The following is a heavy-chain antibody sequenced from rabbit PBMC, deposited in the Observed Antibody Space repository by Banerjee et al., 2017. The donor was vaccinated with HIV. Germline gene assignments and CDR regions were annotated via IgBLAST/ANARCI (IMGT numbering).Heavy chain of an antibody. CDR2: IDAGSGTT. CDR1: GFSFSNKYV. V-gene: IGHV1S45*01. D-gene: IGHD7-1*01. J-gene: IGHJ4*01. Sequence: QEQLEESGGDLVKPEGSLTLTCTASGFSFSNKYVMCWVRQAPGKGLEWIGCIDAGSGTTHYANWAKGRFTISKTSSTTVTLQMTSLTVADTATYFCARDAGGDGYSNDLWGPGTLVTVS. CDR3: ARDAGGDGYSNDL.